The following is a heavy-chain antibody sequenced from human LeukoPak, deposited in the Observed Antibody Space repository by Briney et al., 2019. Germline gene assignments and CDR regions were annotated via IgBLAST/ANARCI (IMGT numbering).Heavy chain of an antibody. J-gene: IGHJ4*02. V-gene: IGHV4-59*09. Sequence: GYIYYIGSTNYNPSLKSRVTISVDTSKNQFSLKLSSVTAADTAVYYCARGGYSYGSYYFDYWGQGTLVTVSS. CDR3: ARGGYSYGSYYFDY. CDR2: IYYIGST. D-gene: IGHD5-18*01.